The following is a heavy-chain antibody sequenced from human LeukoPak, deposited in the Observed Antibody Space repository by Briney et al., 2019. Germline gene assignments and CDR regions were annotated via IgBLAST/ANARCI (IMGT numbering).Heavy chain of an antibody. CDR2: IWYDGSKK. V-gene: IGHV3-33*08. J-gene: IGHJ4*02. CDR1: GFTFSSYS. CDR3: ARDLGNYDRGTSYFDH. D-gene: IGHD3-16*01. Sequence: GGSLRLSCAASGFTFSSYSINWVRQAPGKGLEWVALIWYDGSKKLYTESVKGRFTISRDNSKNTVYLQMNSLRDEDTAVYYCARDLGNYDRGTSYFDHWGQGTLVTVSS.